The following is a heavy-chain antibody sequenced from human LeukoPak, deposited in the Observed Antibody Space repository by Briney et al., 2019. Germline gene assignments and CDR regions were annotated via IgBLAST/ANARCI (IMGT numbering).Heavy chain of an antibody. CDR3: ARGRIAARGMDV. Sequence: ASVTVSCKASGYTFTSYDINWVRQAPGQGLEWMGWMNPNSGNTGYAQKFQGRVTMTRNTSISTAYMELSSLRSEDTAVYYCARGRIAARGMDVWGKGTTVTVSS. V-gene: IGHV1-8*01. D-gene: IGHD6-6*01. J-gene: IGHJ6*03. CDR1: GYTFTSYD. CDR2: MNPNSGNT.